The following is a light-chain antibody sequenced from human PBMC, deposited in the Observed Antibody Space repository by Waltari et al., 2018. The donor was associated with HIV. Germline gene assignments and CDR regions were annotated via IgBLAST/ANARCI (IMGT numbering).Light chain of an antibody. Sequence: QSVMTQPPSASATPGQPVTISCSGSSSNIGTNTVNWYQQLPGTAPKLLIYHNHLRPAGVPDRFSGSKSGTSASLAISGLQSEDEAAYYCAAWDVSLSGLWVFGGGTKLTVL. CDR2: HNH. CDR1: SSNIGTNT. V-gene: IGLV1-44*01. CDR3: AAWDVSLSGLWV. J-gene: IGLJ3*02.